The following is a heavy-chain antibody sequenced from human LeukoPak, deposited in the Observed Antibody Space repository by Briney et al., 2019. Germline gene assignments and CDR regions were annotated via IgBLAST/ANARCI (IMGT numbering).Heavy chain of an antibody. CDR2: ISYDGSNR. CDR1: GFTFSNYA. J-gene: IGHJ4*02. V-gene: IGHV3-30-3*01. Sequence: PGRSLRLSCAASGFTFSNYAMYWVRQAPGKGLEWVAVISYDGSNRYYADSVKGRFTISRDNSKNTPYLQMNSLRVEDTAVYYCARGPYGDSWGQGTPVTVSS. CDR3: ARGPYGDS. D-gene: IGHD4-17*01.